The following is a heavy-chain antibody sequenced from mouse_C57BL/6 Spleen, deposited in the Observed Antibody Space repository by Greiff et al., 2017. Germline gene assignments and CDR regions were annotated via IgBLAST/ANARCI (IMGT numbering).Heavy chain of an antibody. J-gene: IGHJ4*01. CDR3: ARIVYYSNYAMDY. Sequence: VKLMESGPGLVQPSQSLSITCTVSGFSLTSYGVHWVRQSPGKGLEWLGVIWSGGSTDYNAAFISRLSISKDNSKSQVFFKMNSLQADDTAIYYCARIVYYSNYAMDYWGQGTSVTVSS. D-gene: IGHD2-5*01. CDR2: IWSGGST. CDR1: GFSLTSYG. V-gene: IGHV2-2*01.